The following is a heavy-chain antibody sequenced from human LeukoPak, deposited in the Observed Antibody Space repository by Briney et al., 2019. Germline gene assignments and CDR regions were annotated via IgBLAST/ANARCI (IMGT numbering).Heavy chain of an antibody. Sequence: SETLSLTCTVSGGSISSSGYYWSWIRQHPGKGLEWIGYIYYSGSTYYNPSLKSRVTISVDTSKNQFSLKLSSVTAADTAVYYCARVNDTWCFDYWGQGTLVTVSS. CDR2: IYYSGST. CDR3: ARVNDTWCFDY. J-gene: IGHJ4*02. D-gene: IGHD1-1*01. V-gene: IGHV4-31*03. CDR1: GGSISSSGYY.